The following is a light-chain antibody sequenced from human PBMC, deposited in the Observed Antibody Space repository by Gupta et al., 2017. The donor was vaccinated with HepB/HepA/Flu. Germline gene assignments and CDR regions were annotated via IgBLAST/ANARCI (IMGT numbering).Light chain of an antibody. CDR1: QSVSSY. V-gene: IGKV3-11*01. Sequence: EIVLTQSPATLSLSPGERATLSCRASQSVSSYLAWYQQKPGQAPRLLIYDASNRATGIPARFSGSGSGTDFTLTISSLEPEDFAVYYCQQRSNWPWTFGQGTXMEIK. CDR3: QQRSNWPWT. J-gene: IGKJ2*01. CDR2: DAS.